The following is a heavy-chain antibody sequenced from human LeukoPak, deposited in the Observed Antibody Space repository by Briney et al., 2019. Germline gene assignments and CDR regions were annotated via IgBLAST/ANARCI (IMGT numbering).Heavy chain of an antibody. J-gene: IGHJ5*02. CDR3: ARDMTTVAHNWFDP. CDR2: INYSRNP. D-gene: IGHD4-23*01. Sequence: PSETLSLTCTVSGGSISSSSYYWGWIRQPPGKGLEWIGNINYSRNPCYNPSLKSRVTISVDTSKNQFSLKLSSVTAADTAVYYCARDMTTVAHNWFDPWGQGTLVTVSS. CDR1: GGSISSSSYY. V-gene: IGHV4-39*07.